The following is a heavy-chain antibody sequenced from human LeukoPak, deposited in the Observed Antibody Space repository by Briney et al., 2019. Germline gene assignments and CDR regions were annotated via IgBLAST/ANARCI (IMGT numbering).Heavy chain of an antibody. CDR1: GGSISSSSYY. D-gene: IGHD3-22*01. Sequence: SETLSLTCTVSGGSISSSSYYWGWIRQPPGKGLEWIGSIYYSGSTYYNPSLKSRVTISVDRSKNQFSLKLSSVTAADTAVYYCASRARSSGYPFDYWGQGTLVTVSS. CDR2: IYYSGST. J-gene: IGHJ4*02. CDR3: ASRARSSGYPFDY. V-gene: IGHV4-39*07.